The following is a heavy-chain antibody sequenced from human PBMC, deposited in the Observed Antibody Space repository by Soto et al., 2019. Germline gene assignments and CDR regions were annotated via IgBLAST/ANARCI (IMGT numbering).Heavy chain of an antibody. V-gene: IGHV3-23*01. D-gene: IGHD6-13*01. CDR1: GFTFSSYA. Sequence: EVQLLESGGGLVQPGGSLRLSCAASGFTFSSYAMSWVRQAPGKGLEWVSAISGSGGSTYYADSVKGRFTISRDNSKNTLYLQMNSLRAEDTAVYYCAKIGSSSWYMGFDYYYGMDVWGQGTTVTVSS. J-gene: IGHJ6*02. CDR3: AKIGSSSWYMGFDYYYGMDV. CDR2: ISGSGGST.